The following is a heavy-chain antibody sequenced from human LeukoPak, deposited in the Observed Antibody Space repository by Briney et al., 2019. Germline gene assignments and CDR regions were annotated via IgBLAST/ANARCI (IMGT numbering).Heavy chain of an antibody. CDR2: IRYDGSNK. D-gene: IGHD2-2*01. CDR3: AKDREGNDCSSTSCYWVVDYYSGMYV. CDR1: GFTFSSYG. Sequence: GGSLRLSCAASGFTFSSYGMHWVRHAPGKGREGVAFIRYDGSNKYYADAVKDRFTISKDNSKHPLYLQMNSLSAEDTAVYYCAKDREGNDCSSTSCYWVVDYYSGMYVWGQGTTVTVSS. V-gene: IGHV3-30*02. J-gene: IGHJ6*02.